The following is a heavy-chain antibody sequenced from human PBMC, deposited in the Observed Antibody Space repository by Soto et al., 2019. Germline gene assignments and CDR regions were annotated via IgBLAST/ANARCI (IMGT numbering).Heavy chain of an antibody. J-gene: IGHJ4*02. CDR2: ISWNSGSI. CDR3: AKDTADNYYDSSGYDY. Sequence: GGSLRLSCAASGLTFDDYAMHWVRQAPGKGLEWVSGISWNSGSIGYADSVKGRFTISRDNAKNSLYLQMNSLRAEDTALYYCAKDTADNYYDSSGYDYWGQGTLVTVSS. D-gene: IGHD3-22*01. V-gene: IGHV3-9*01. CDR1: GLTFDDYA.